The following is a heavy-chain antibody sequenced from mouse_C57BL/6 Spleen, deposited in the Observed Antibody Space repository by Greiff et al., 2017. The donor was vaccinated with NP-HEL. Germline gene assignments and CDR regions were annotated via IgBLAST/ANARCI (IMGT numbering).Heavy chain of an antibody. Sequence: EVQRVESGGGLVQPGGSLKLSRAASGFTFSDYGMAWVRQAPRKGPEWVAFISNLAYSIYYADTVTGRFTISRENAQNTLYLERSGLGSEDTAMCYRARHNGLRWYFDYWGQGTTLTVSS. D-gene: IGHD2-4*01. J-gene: IGHJ2*01. V-gene: IGHV5-15*01. CDR3: ARHNGLRWYFDY. CDR2: ISNLAYSI. CDR1: GFTFSDYG.